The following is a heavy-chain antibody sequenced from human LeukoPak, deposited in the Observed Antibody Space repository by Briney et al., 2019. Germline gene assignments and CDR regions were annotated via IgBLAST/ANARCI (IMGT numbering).Heavy chain of an antibody. D-gene: IGHD3-10*01. Sequence: GGSLRLSCAAYGFTFSSYSMNWVRQAPGKGLEWVSSISSSSSYIYYADSVKGRFTISRDNAKNSLYLQMNSLRAEDTAVYYCARGQLWFGELFTTFDYWGQGTLVTVSS. CDR1: GFTFSSYS. CDR2: ISSSSSYI. V-gene: IGHV3-21*01. J-gene: IGHJ4*02. CDR3: ARGQLWFGELFTTFDY.